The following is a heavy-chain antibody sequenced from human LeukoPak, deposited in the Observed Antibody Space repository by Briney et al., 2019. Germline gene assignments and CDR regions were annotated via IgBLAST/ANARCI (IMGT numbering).Heavy chain of an antibody. CDR2: VSYRGDIK. Sequence: PGGSLRLSCAASGFTFSNYAMHWVRQAPGKGLEWVALVSYRGDIKHHADSVKGRFTISRDDSNNALYLQMNSLRTEDAAVYYCARGGDYGSGSFRWRHFDYWGQGTLVTVSS. CDR1: GFTFSNYA. CDR3: ARGGDYGSGSFRWRHFDY. J-gene: IGHJ4*02. D-gene: IGHD3-10*01. V-gene: IGHV3-30-3*01.